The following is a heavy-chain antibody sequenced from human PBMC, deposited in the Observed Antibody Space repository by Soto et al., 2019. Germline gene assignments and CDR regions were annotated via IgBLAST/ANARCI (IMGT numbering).Heavy chain of an antibody. CDR1: GFTFSSYA. CDR3: AKDWYSSSWTVIYYFDY. CDR2: ISGSGGST. V-gene: IGHV3-23*01. J-gene: IGHJ4*02. Sequence: PGGSLRLSCAASGFTFSSYAMSWVRQAPGKGLEWVSAISGSGGSTYYADSVKGRFTISRDNSKNTLYLQMNSLRAEDTAVYYCAKDWYSSSWTVIYYFDYWGQGTLVTVSS. D-gene: IGHD6-13*01.